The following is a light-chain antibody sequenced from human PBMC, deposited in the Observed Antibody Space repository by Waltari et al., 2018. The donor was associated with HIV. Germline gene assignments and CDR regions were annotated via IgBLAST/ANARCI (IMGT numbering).Light chain of an antibody. Sequence: QSALTQPASVSGSPGQSITISCTGTSSDVGSYHLVSWYPQPPGKAPNLMIYEVSKRPSGVSKRFSRCRAGNTASLTISGLQAEDEADYYCCSYAGSSTLEVFGGGTKLTVL. V-gene: IGLV2-23*02. CDR3: CSYAGSSTLEV. J-gene: IGLJ2*01. CDR2: EVS. CDR1: SSDVGSYHL.